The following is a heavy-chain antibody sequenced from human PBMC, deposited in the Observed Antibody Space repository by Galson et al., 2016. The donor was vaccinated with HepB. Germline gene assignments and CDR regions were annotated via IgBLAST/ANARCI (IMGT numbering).Heavy chain of an antibody. J-gene: IGHJ4*02. V-gene: IGHV1-3*01. CDR2: LSAGNDNR. Sequence: SVKVSCKASGYTFTNYAMHWVRQAPGQRLEWMGWLSAGNDNRKISQKFQDRVTITRDTFASTAYMELSGLRSEDTAVEYCARGTGGYSNCDYWGQGPLVTVSS. CDR1: GYTFTNYA. CDR3: ARGTGGYSNCDY. D-gene: IGHD5-18*01.